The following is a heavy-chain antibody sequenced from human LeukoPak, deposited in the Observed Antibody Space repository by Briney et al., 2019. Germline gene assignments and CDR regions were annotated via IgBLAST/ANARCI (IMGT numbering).Heavy chain of an antibody. Sequence: GGSLRLSCAASGFTFSSNYMSWVRQAPGKGLEWVSVIYSGGSTYYSDSVKGRFTISRDNSKNTLYLQMNSLRAEDTAVYYCARRGTSSSWAHFDYWGQGTLVTVSS. V-gene: IGHV3-53*01. J-gene: IGHJ4*02. CDR3: ARRGTSSSWAHFDY. D-gene: IGHD6-13*01. CDR2: IYSGGST. CDR1: GFTFSSNY.